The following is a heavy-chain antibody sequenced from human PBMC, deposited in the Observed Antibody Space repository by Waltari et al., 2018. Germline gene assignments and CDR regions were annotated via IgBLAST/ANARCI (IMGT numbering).Heavy chain of an antibody. CDR1: GFTFSSYE. D-gene: IGHD6-6*01. Sequence: EVQLVESGGGLVQPGGSLRLSCAASGFTFSSYEMNWVRQAPGKGLEWVSDISSSGSTIYYANHVKGRFTISRDNAKNSLYLQMNSLRAEDTAVYDCARDLSAARVRFDYWGQGTLVTVSS. V-gene: IGHV3-48*03. CDR2: ISSSGSTI. CDR3: ARDLSAARVRFDY. J-gene: IGHJ4*02.